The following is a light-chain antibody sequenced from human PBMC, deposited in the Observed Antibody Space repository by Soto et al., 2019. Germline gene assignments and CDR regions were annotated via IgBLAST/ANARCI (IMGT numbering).Light chain of an antibody. CDR3: QQSYSTPT. V-gene: IGKV1-39*01. CDR2: AAS. Sequence: DIQMTQSPPSLSASIGDRVTITCRASQSISSYLNWYQQKPGKAPKLLIYAASSLQSGVPSRFSGSGSGTDFTLTISSLQPEDFATYYCQQSYSTPTFGQGTKVDIK. J-gene: IGKJ1*01. CDR1: QSISSY.